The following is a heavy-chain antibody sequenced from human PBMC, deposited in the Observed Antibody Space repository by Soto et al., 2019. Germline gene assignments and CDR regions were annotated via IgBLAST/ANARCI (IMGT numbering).Heavy chain of an antibody. D-gene: IGHD3-10*01. Sequence: GASVKVSCKASRGTFRSYAISWVRQAPGQGLEWMGGIIPIFGKANYAQKFQGRVTITADKSTSTAYMEVTSLRSEDTAVYYCAYYYGSGSYYRSDYWGQGTLVTVSS. J-gene: IGHJ4*02. CDR3: AYYYGSGSYYRSDY. CDR1: RGTFRSYA. V-gene: IGHV1-69*06. CDR2: IIPIFGKA.